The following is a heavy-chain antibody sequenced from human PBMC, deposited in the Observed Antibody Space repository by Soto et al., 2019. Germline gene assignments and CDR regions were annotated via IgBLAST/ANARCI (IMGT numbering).Heavy chain of an antibody. CDR1: GASISSYY. Sequence: QVQLQESGPGLVNPSETLSLNCNVYGASISSYYWSWIRQPPGKGLEWIGYIYNSGSTNYNRSLKSRVTISVDTSKNQLSLKLNSVTAADTAVYYCARDLAARMVGNWFDPWGRGTLVTVSS. CDR3: ARDLAARMVGNWFDP. D-gene: IGHD6-6*01. V-gene: IGHV4-59*01. CDR2: IYNSGST. J-gene: IGHJ5*02.